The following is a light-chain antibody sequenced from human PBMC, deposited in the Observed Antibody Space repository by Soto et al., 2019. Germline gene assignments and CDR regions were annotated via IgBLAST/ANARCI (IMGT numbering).Light chain of an antibody. CDR3: QPYDSSLSGYV. CDR1: SSNIGAGYD. Sequence: HSVLTQPPSVSVAPWQRVTISCTGSSSNIGAGYDVHWYHQLPGRAPKLLICCNSNLPSGVPDVFSVSNSWTSASLAITVLXAEDEADYYGQPYDSSLSGYVFGTGTKVTVL. J-gene: IGLJ1*01. V-gene: IGLV1-40*01. CDR2: CNS.